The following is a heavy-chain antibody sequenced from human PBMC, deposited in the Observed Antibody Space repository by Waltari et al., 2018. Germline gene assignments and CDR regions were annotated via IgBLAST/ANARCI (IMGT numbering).Heavy chain of an antibody. Sequence: EVQLVESGGGLVQPGVSLRLSCTASGFPFSTSLMPWVRHAPGKGLEVVSRINSDGSSAIYADSVKGRFTISRDNAKNTLYLQMNSLRAEDTALYYCAREINWNDGGRFFDYWGQGTLVTVSS. CDR3: AREINWNDGGRFFDY. CDR2: INSDGSSA. D-gene: IGHD1-20*01. J-gene: IGHJ4*02. CDR1: GFPFSTSL. V-gene: IGHV3-74*01.